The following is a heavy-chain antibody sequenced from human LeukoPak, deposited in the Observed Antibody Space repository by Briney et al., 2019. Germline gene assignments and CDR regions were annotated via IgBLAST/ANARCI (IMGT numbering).Heavy chain of an antibody. CDR2: ITGSGDYT. Sequence: GGSLRLSCAASGFTFSSSAMGWVRQAPGKGLEWVSSITGSGDYTYYADSVKGRFTISRDNSKNTLYLQMNSLRAEDTAVYYCSRGGYYDSSGYLYYFDYWGQGTLVTVSS. D-gene: IGHD3-22*01. CDR3: SRGGYYDSSGYLYYFDY. J-gene: IGHJ4*02. CDR1: GFTFSSSA. V-gene: IGHV3-23*01.